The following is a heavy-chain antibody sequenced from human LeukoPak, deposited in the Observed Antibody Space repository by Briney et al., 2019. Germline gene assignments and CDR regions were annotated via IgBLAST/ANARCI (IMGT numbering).Heavy chain of an antibody. CDR3: ARDSSYGSGSYPDY. CDR1: GYTFTRYY. D-gene: IGHD3-10*01. J-gene: IGHJ4*02. Sequence: GASVKVSCKASGYTFTRYYSHWVRQAPGQGLEWMGIINPSGGGTTYAQKFQGRVTMTRDMSTSTVYMELSSLRSEDTAVYYCARDSSYGSGSYPDYWGQGTLVTVSS. V-gene: IGHV1-46*01. CDR2: INPSGGGT.